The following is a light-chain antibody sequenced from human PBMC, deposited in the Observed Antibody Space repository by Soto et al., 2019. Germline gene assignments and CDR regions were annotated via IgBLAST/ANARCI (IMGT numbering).Light chain of an antibody. J-gene: IGLJ2*01. Sequence: QYALTQPASVSGSPGQSITISCTGTSSDVGGYNYVSWYQQHPGKAPKLMIYEVSNRPSGVSKRFSGSKSGNTASLTISGLQAEDEAEYYCSSYTSSSTLVFGGGTKLTVL. V-gene: IGLV2-14*01. CDR2: EVS. CDR3: SSYTSSSTLV. CDR1: SSDVGGYNY.